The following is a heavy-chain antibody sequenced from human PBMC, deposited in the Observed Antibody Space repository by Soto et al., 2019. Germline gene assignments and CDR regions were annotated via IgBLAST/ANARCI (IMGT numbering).Heavy chain of an antibody. V-gene: IGHV1-69*13. CDR1: GGNFSSYA. CDR3: ARHVAVAGTGGYYYGMDV. Sequence: SVKVSCKASGGNFSSYAISWVRQAPGQGLEWMGGIIPIFGTANYAQKFQGRVTITADESTSTAYMELSSLRSEDTAVYYCARHVAVAGTGGYYYGMDVWGQGTTVTVSS. J-gene: IGHJ6*02. D-gene: IGHD6-19*01. CDR2: IIPIFGTA.